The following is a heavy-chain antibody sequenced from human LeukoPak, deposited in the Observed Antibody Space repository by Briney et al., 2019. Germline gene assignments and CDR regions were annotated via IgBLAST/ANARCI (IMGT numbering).Heavy chain of an antibody. CDR1: SGSISSSSYY. CDR3: ARGNNYDSSGESFSWFDP. CDR2: IYYSGST. J-gene: IGHJ5*02. D-gene: IGHD3-22*01. V-gene: IGHV4-39*07. Sequence: LETLSLTCTVSSGSISSSSYYWGWIRQPPGKGLEWIGSIYYSGSTYYNPSLKSRVTISVDTSKNQFSLKLSSVTAADTAVYYCARGNNYDSSGESFSWFDPWGQGTLVTVSS.